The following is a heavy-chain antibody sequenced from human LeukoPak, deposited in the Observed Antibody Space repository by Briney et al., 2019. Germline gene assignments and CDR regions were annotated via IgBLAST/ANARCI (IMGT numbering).Heavy chain of an antibody. CDR2: ISYDGSNK. CDR3: ARVFRVAARPYYFDY. Sequence: PGRTLRLSCAASGFTFSSYAMHAVRQAPRKGLERVAVISYDGSNKYYADSVKGRFTISRDNSKNTLYLQMNSLRAEDTAVYYCARVFRVAARPYYFDYWGQGTLVTVSS. V-gene: IGHV3-30*01. CDR1: GFTFSSYA. J-gene: IGHJ4*02. D-gene: IGHD6-6*01.